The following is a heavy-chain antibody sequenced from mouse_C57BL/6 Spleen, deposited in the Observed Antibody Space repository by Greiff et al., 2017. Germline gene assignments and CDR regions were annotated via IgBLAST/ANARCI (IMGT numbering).Heavy chain of an antibody. J-gene: IGHJ1*03. V-gene: IGHV1-81*01. Sequence: VQLQQSGAELARPGASVKLSCTASGYTFTSYVISWVKQRTGQGLEWIGEIYPRSVNTYYNEKFKGKATLTADKSSSTAYMELRSLTSEDSAVYFCARYGYDWYFDVWGTGTTVTVSS. CDR2: IYPRSVNT. CDR3: ARYGYDWYFDV. D-gene: IGHD2-2*01. CDR1: GYTFTSYV.